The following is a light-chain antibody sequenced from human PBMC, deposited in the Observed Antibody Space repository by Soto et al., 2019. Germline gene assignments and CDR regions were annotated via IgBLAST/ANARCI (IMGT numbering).Light chain of an antibody. V-gene: IGLV1-40*01. J-gene: IGLJ1*01. CDR1: SSNIGAGYD. Sequence: QSVLTQPPSVSGAPGQRVTISCTGSSSNIGAGYDVHWYQQLPGTAPKILIYANNIRPSGVPGRFSGSKSGTSASLAITGLQDEDEADYYCQSYDSRMSGYVFGTGTKVTVL. CDR3: QSYDSRMSGYV. CDR2: ANN.